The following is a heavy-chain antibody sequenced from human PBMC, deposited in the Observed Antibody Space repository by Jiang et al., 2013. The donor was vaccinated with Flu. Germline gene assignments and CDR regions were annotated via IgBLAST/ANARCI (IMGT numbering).Heavy chain of an antibody. CDR2: DDDK. CDR3: AHRRSYYDILTGYFNWFDP. D-gene: IGHD3-9*01. J-gene: IGHJ5*02. V-gene: IGHV2-5*02. Sequence: DDDKRYSPSLKSRLTITKDTSKNQVVLTMTNMDPVDTATYYCAHRRSYYDILTGYFNWFDPWGQGTLVTVSS.